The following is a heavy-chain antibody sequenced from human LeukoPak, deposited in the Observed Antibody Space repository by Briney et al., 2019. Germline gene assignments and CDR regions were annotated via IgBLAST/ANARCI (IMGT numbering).Heavy chain of an antibody. CDR3: AREGSDSSGHYFDY. CDR1: GGTFSSYA. D-gene: IGHD3-22*01. Sequence: ASVKVSCKASGGTFSSYAISWVRQAPGQGLEWMGGIIPIFGTANYAQKFQGRVTITADESTSTAYMELSSLRSEDTAVYYCAREGSDSSGHYFDYWGQGTLVTVSS. J-gene: IGHJ4*02. V-gene: IGHV1-69*13. CDR2: IIPIFGTA.